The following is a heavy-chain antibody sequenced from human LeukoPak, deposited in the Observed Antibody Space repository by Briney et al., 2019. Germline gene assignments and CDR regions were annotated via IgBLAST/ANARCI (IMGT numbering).Heavy chain of an antibody. CDR3: TSYPTTTAPY. V-gene: IGHV3-73*01. J-gene: IGHJ4*02. D-gene: IGHD4-11*01. CDR2: IRGKPNNYAT. CDR1: GFTFSSYW. Sequence: PGGSLRLSCAASGFTFSSYWMSWVRQAPGKGPEWVGQIRGKPNNYATLYSVSVKGRFTMSRDDSKNTTSLQLSSLKTDDTAVYYCTSYPTTTAPYWGQGVLVTVSS.